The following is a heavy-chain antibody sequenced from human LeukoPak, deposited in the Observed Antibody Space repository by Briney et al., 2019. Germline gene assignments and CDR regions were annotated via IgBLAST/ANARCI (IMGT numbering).Heavy chain of an antibody. J-gene: IGHJ4*02. D-gene: IGHD1-26*01. CDR3: AKDTGLVGATRYYFDY. CDR1: GFTFSSFG. Sequence: GRSLRLSCAASGFTFSSFGMLWVRQAPGKGLEWVAVIWYDGSNKYYADSVKGRFTISRDNSQNTLYLQMNSLRVEDTAVYYCAKDTGLVGATRYYFDYWGQGTLVTVSS. CDR2: IWYDGSNK. V-gene: IGHV3-33*06.